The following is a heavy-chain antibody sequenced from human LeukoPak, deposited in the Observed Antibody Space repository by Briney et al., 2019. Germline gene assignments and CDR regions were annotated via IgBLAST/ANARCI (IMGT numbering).Heavy chain of an antibody. Sequence: SETLSLTCTVSGDSISSYYWSWIRQPPGKGLEWIGYIYYSGNTNYNPSLKSRVSISIDTSKNQFSLQLSSVTAADTAVYYCARDRDSSGLRDFDLWGRGTLVTVS. J-gene: IGHJ2*01. CDR3: ARDRDSSGLRDFDL. V-gene: IGHV4-59*01. CDR1: GDSISSYY. CDR2: IYYSGNT. D-gene: IGHD3-22*01.